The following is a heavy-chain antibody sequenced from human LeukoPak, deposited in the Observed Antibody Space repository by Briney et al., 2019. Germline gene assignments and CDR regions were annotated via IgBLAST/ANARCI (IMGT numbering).Heavy chain of an antibody. J-gene: IGHJ4*02. Sequence: SETLPLTCGVYGGSFSGYYWSWIRQPPGKGLEWLGEINHSGSANYNPSPYRRVTISVDTSNNQFSLKLSAVTAADTAVYYCARARRDSGYYRIDYWGQGILVTVSS. CDR1: GGSFSGYY. CDR3: ARARRDSGYYRIDY. CDR2: INHSGSA. D-gene: IGHD3-3*01. V-gene: IGHV4-34*01.